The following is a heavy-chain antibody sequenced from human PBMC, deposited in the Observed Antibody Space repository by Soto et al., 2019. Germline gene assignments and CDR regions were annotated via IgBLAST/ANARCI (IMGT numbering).Heavy chain of an antibody. CDR1: GYTFTSYD. Sequence: ASVKVSCKASGYTFTSYDITWVRQATGQGLEWMGWMNPNSGNTGYAQKFKGRVTMTRNTSISTAYMEQSSMRSEDTAEYYCASENICYGFWPCGQGTFFTVSS. D-gene: IGHD3-16*01. J-gene: IGHJ5*02. V-gene: IGHV1-8*01. CDR2: MNPNSGNT. CDR3: ASENICYGFWP.